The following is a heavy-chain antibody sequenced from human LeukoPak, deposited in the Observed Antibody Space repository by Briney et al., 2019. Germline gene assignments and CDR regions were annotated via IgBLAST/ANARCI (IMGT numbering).Heavy chain of an antibody. D-gene: IGHD6-6*01. CDR2: IYYSGST. J-gene: IGHJ4*02. CDR1: GGSISSYY. Sequence: PSETLSLTCSVSGGSISSYYWSWIRQPPGKGLEWIGYIYYSGSTDYNPSLKSRVTISVDMSKNQFSLKLSSVTAADTALYYCARGASSSPAPLDYWGQGTLVTVSS. V-gene: IGHV4-59*01. CDR3: ARGASSSPAPLDY.